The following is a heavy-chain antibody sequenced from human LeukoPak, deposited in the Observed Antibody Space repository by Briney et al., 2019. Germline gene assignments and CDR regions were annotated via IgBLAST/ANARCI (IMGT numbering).Heavy chain of an antibody. V-gene: IGHV4-34*01. CDR1: GGSFSGYY. J-gene: IGHJ3*02. CDR2: INHSGST. CDR3: AREGSYPAFDI. Sequence: PSETLSLTCAVYGGSFSGYYRSWIRQPPGKGLEWIGEINHSGSTNYNPSLKSRVTISVDTSKNQFSLKLSSVTAADTAVYYCAREGSYPAFDIWGQGTMVTVSS. D-gene: IGHD3-10*01.